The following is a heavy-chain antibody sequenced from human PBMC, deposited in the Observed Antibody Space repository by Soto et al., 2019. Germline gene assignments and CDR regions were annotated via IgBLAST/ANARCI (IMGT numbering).Heavy chain of an antibody. V-gene: IGHV5-51*01. CDR3: ARLDGRGYYYDSNGYFGVDS. D-gene: IGHD3-22*01. J-gene: IGHJ4*02. CDR2: IYPGDSET. CDR1: GDSFFSYC. Sequence: PGESLNISCKGFGDSFFSYCIGWVLQMPGKGLEWMGSIYPGDSETRYSPSFQGQVTISVDKSISTAYLQWGSLEASDIAMYYCARLDGRGYYYDSNGYFGVDSWGQGTLVTVSS.